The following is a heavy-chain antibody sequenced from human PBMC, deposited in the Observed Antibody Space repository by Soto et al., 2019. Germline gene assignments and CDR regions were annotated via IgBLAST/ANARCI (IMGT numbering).Heavy chain of an antibody. CDR2: ISGSGGST. V-gene: IGHV3-23*01. Sequence: GGSLRLSCAASGFTFSSYAMTWVRQAPGKGLEWVSAISGSGGSTYYADSVKGRFTISRDNSKNTLYLQVNSLRAEDTAVYFCAKEFVRGNSDYWGQGTLVTVSS. J-gene: IGHJ4*02. D-gene: IGHD2-15*01. CDR3: AKEFVRGNSDY. CDR1: GFTFSSYA.